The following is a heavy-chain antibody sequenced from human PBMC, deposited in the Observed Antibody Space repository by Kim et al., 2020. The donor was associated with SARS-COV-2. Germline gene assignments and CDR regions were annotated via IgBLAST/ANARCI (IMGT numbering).Heavy chain of an antibody. V-gene: IGHV3-66*01. CDR3: ARSFSGQWRGEFDL. CDR2: IFSAGST. D-gene: IGHD6-19*01. J-gene: IGHJ4*01. Sequence: GGSLRLSCAASGFSVSDNFMTWVRQAPGKGLDWVSIIFSAGSTYYADSVKGRFTISRDFSKNTLYLQMNNLRHEDTGIYYCARSFSGQWRGEFDLWGHGT. CDR1: GFSVSDNF.